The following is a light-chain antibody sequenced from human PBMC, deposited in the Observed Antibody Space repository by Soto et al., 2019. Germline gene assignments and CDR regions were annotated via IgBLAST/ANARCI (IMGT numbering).Light chain of an antibody. CDR3: QQYGSSPIT. CDR1: QSVDRY. CDR2: GAS. J-gene: IGKJ5*01. Sequence: ESVLTQSPSTLSLSPGERPTLCCRASQSVDRYLAWYQQKPGQAPRLLIYGASTRATGIPDRFSGSGYGTDFNLTISRLETEDFAVYYCQQYGSSPITFGQGTRLEIK. V-gene: IGKV3-20*01.